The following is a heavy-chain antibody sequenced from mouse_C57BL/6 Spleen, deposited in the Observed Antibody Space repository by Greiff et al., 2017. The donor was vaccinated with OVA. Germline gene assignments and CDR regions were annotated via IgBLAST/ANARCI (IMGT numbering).Heavy chain of an antibody. CDR1: GFNIKDYY. V-gene: IGHV14-2*01. J-gene: IGHJ2*01. CDR3: ARSKGISNYDYFDY. D-gene: IGHD1-1*01. Sequence: EVKLMESGAELVKPGASVKLSCTASGFNIKDYYMHWVKQRTEQGLEWIGRIDPEDGETKYAPKFQGKATITADTSSNTAYLQLSSLTSEDTAVYYCARSKGISNYDYFDYWGQGTTLTVSS. CDR2: IDPEDGET.